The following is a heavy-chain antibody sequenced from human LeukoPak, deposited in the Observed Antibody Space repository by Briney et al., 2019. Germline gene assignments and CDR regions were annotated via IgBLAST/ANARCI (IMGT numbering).Heavy chain of an antibody. D-gene: IGHD1-1*01. J-gene: IGHJ6*03. CDR3: ARERMEPYYYYYYMDV. CDR1: GFTFSSYW. V-gene: IGHV3-7*01. CDR2: IKQDGSEK. Sequence: GGSLRLSCAASGFTFSSYWMSWVRQAPGKGLEWVANIKQDGSEKYYVDSVKGRFTISRDNAKNSLYLQMNSLRAEDTAVYYCARERMEPYYYYYYMDVWGKGTTVTISS.